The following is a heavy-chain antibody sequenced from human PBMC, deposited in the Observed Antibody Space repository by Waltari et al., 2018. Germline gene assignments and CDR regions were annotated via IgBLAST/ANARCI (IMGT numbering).Heavy chain of an antibody. CDR3: ATAARRRDVGDLS. V-gene: IGHV3-48*01. D-gene: IGHD3-16*02. Sequence: EVQLVESGGGLVQPGGSLRLSCGVSGFTFSSYSMNWVRQAPGKGLEWVSYISGSSSTIYYADSVKGRFTISRDNAKNSMHLQRSSLRAEDTAVYYCATAARRRDVGDLSWGQGTLVTVSS. CDR1: GFTFSSYS. J-gene: IGHJ4*02. CDR2: ISGSSSTI.